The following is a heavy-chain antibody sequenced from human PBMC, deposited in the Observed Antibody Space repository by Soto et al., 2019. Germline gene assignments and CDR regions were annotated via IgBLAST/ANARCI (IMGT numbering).Heavy chain of an antibody. Sequence: PWGSLRLSCAASGFTFSSYAMHWVRQAPGKGLEYVSAISSYGGSTYYANSVKGRFTISRDNSKNTLYLQMGSLRAEDMAVYYCERDPDSSGYYYFDYWGQGTLVTVSS. V-gene: IGHV3-64*01. J-gene: IGHJ4*02. CDR2: ISSYGGST. CDR1: GFTFSSYA. CDR3: ERDPDSSGYYYFDY. D-gene: IGHD3-22*01.